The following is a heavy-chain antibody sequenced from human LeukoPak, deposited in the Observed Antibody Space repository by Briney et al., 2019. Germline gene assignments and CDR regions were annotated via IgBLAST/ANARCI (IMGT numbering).Heavy chain of an antibody. CDR3: AKAGGRGSGSYWWSFDY. J-gene: IGHJ4*02. Sequence: GGSLRLSCIASGFTFTGYAMSWVRQALGTRLEWVSTIRGSGGSTYYADSVKGRFTISRDTSKNAVYLQMNSLRAEDTAVYYCAKAGGRGSGSYWWSFDYWGQGTLVTVSS. V-gene: IGHV3-23*01. CDR2: IRGSGGST. D-gene: IGHD3-10*01. CDR1: GFTFTGYA.